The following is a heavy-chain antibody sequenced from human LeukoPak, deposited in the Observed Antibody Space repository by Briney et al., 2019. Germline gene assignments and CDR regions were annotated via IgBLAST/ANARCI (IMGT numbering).Heavy chain of an antibody. D-gene: IGHD6-6*01. CDR1: GFTFSSYG. CDR2: IWYDGSNK. CDR3: AKDVGGIAARPPGFDY. J-gene: IGHJ4*02. Sequence: GGSLRLSCAASGFTFSSYGMHWVRQAPGKGLEWVAVIWYDGSNKYYADSVKGRFTISRDNSKNTLYLQMSSLRAEDTAVYYCAKDVGGIAARPPGFDYWGQGTLVTVSS. V-gene: IGHV3-33*06.